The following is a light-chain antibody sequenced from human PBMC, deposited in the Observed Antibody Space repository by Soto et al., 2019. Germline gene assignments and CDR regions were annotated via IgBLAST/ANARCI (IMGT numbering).Light chain of an antibody. V-gene: IGKV3-20*01. CDR1: QSVSNNY. Sequence: IVLTQKQGTLSLSPGERAALSCRASQSVSNNYLAWYQRRPGQAPRLLSSGPSNRATGIPDRFSGSGSGTDFTLTISSLQSEDFAVYYCQQYNKWPPETFGQGTKVDIK. CDR2: GPS. J-gene: IGKJ1*01. CDR3: QQYNKWPPET.